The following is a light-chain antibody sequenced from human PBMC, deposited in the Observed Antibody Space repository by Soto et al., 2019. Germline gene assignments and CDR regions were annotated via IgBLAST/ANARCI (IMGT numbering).Light chain of an antibody. CDR3: QQAYGAPPT. Sequence: DIQMTQSPSSLSTSVGDRVTITCRASQYINNYLNWYQQKPGKAPKLLIFAAYNLQSGVPSRFSGSGSGTDFTLTISSLQPEDFATYYCQQAYGAPPTFGQGTKVEIK. CDR1: QYINNY. V-gene: IGKV1-39*01. CDR2: AAY. J-gene: IGKJ1*01.